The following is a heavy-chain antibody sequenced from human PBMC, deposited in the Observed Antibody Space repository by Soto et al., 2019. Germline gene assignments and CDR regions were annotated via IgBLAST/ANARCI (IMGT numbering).Heavy chain of an antibody. V-gene: IGHV3-23*01. D-gene: IGHD6-13*01. CDR3: AKDQPGLAARFGY. J-gene: IGHJ4*02. Sequence: PGGSLRLSCAASGFTFTRYSMDWVRQAPGKGLEWVSSISGSGSSTYYADSVKGRFTISRDNSKNTLYLQLNTLRAEDTAVYYCAKDQPGLAARFGYWGQGTRVTVCS. CDR2: ISGSGSST. CDR1: GFTFTRYS.